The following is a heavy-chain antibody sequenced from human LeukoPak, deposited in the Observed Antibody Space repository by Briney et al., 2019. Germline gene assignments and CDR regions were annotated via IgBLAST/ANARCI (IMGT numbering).Heavy chain of an antibody. CDR1: GYTFTGYY. CDR3: ARLRLRYTRNGDSTSYEVFDI. V-gene: IGHV1-2*02. J-gene: IGHJ3*02. D-gene: IGHD2-21*01. Sequence: ASVKVSCKASGYTFTGYYMHWVRQSPGQGLEWMGWINPNSGGTNYAQKFQGSVTMTRDTSISTAYMELSRLRSDDTAVYYCARLRLRYTRNGDSTSYEVFDIWGQGTVVTVSS. CDR2: INPNSGGT.